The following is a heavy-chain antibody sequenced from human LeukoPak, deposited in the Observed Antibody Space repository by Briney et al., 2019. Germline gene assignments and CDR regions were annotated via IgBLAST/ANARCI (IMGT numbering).Heavy chain of an antibody. CDR3: ARHASLYGDYGGFDP. CDR2: IYYSGST. CDR1: GGSISSSSYY. V-gene: IGHV4-39*01. D-gene: IGHD4-17*01. J-gene: IGHJ5*02. Sequence: SETLSLTCTVSGGSISSSSYYWGWIRQPPGKGLEWIGSIYYSGSTYYNPSLKSRVTVSVDTSKNQFSLKLSSVTAADTAVYYCARHASLYGDYGGFDPWGQGTLVTVSS.